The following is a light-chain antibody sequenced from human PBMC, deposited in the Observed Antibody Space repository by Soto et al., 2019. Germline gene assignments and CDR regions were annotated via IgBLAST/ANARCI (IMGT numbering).Light chain of an antibody. CDR1: QDINNY. CDR3: QQYDNLPLT. V-gene: IGKV1-33*01. Sequence: SQRTQSPSSLSASVGDRVTITFQASQDINNYLNWYQQKSGKAPKLLIYDASDLETGVPSRFSGSGSGTDFTFTISSLQPEDIATYYCQQYDNLPLTFGGGTKVDIK. J-gene: IGKJ4*01. CDR2: DAS.